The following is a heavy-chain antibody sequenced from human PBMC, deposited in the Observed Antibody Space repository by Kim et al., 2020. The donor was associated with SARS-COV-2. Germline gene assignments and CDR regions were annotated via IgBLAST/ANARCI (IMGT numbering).Heavy chain of an antibody. Sequence: SVKVSCKASGFTFSSSAMQWVRQARGQRLEWMGWIVVGSGYTEYAQKFQERVTITRDMSTSTVYMELSSLRSEDTAVYYCAAARDIVVVPAIIRNHYYYYGMDVWGQGTAVTVSS. CDR2: IVVGSGYT. J-gene: IGHJ6*02. D-gene: IGHD2-2*02. V-gene: IGHV1-58*02. CDR1: GFTFSSSA. CDR3: AAARDIVVVPAIIRNHYYYYGMDV.